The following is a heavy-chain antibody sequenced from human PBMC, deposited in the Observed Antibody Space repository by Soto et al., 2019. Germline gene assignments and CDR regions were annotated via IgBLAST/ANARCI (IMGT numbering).Heavy chain of an antibody. J-gene: IGHJ6*02. CDR3: ARPYSGYDSYYYYGMDV. V-gene: IGHV3-30-3*01. D-gene: IGHD5-12*01. CDR2: ISYDGSNK. Sequence: GGSLRLSCAASGFTFSSYAMHWVRQAPGKGLEWVAVISYDGSNKYYADSVKGRFTISRDNSKNTLYLQMNSLRAEDTAVYYCARPYSGYDSYYYYGMDVWGQGTTVTVSS. CDR1: GFTFSSYA.